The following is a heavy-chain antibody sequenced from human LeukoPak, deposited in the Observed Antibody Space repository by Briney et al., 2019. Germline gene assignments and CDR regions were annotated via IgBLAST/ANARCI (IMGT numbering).Heavy chain of an antibody. CDR2: IYTSGST. J-gene: IGHJ6*03. CDR3: ACFRSSSPYYYYMDV. V-gene: IGHV4-4*07. CDR1: GGSISSYY. D-gene: IGHD6-6*01. Sequence: SGTLSLTCTVSGGSISSYYWSWIRQPAGKGLEWIGRIYTSGSTNYNPSLKSRVTMSVDTSKNQFSLKLSSVTAADTAVYYCACFRSSSPYYYYMDVWGKGTTVTVSS.